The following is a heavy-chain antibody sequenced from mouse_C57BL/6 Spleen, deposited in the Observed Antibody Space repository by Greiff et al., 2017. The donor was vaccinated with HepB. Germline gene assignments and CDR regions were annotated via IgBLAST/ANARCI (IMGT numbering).Heavy chain of an antibody. D-gene: IGHD1-1*01. CDR2: INPYNGGT. CDR3: ARVTTVVAPGFAY. CDR1: GYTFTDYY. V-gene: IGHV1-19*01. J-gene: IGHJ3*01. Sequence: FQLQQSGPVLVKPGASVKMSCKASGYTFTDYYMNWVKQSHGKSLEWIGVINPYNGGTSYNQKFKGKATLTVDKSSSTAYMELNSLTSEDSAVYYCARVTTVVAPGFAYWGQGTLVTVSA.